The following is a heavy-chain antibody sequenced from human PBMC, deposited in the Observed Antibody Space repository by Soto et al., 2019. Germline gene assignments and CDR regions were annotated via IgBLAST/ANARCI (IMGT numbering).Heavy chain of an antibody. CDR1: GFTFSSYE. CDR3: ARYPCSGGSCYHDY. Sequence: PGGSLRLSCAASGFTFSSYEMNWVRQAPGKGLEWVSYISSSGSTIYYADSVKGRFTISRDNAKNSLYLQMNSLRAEDTAVYYCARYPCSGGSCYHDYWGQGTLVTVSS. V-gene: IGHV3-48*03. CDR2: ISSSGSTI. J-gene: IGHJ4*02. D-gene: IGHD2-15*01.